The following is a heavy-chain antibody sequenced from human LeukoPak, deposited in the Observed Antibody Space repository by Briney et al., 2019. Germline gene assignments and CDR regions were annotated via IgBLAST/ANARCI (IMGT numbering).Heavy chain of an antibody. D-gene: IGHD4-11*01. CDR1: GFTFSSYS. Sequence: GGSLRLSCAVSGFTFSSYSMNWVRQAPGKGLEWVSYISSSSSTIYYADSVKGRFTISRDNAKNSLYLQMNSLRAEDTAVYYCAKWGYSIDYWGQGTLVTVSS. J-gene: IGHJ4*02. CDR3: AKWGYSIDY. V-gene: IGHV3-48*04. CDR2: ISSSSSTI.